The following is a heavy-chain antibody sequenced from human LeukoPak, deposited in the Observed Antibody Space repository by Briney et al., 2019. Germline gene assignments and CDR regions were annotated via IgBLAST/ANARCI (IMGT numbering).Heavy chain of an antibody. CDR2: IWYDGSNK. J-gene: IGHJ4*02. V-gene: IGHV3-33*01. CDR1: GFTFSSYG. CDR3: ARDPPFIIGTTFFDY. Sequence: GGSLRLSCAASGFTFSSYGMHWVRQAPGKGLEWVAVIWYDGSNKYYADSVKGRFTISRDNSKNTLYLQMNSLRAEDTAVYYCARDPPFIIGTTFFDYWGQGTLVTVSS. D-gene: IGHD1-20*01.